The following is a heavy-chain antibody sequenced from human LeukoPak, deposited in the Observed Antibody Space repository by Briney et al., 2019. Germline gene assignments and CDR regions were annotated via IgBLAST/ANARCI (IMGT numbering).Heavy chain of an antibody. D-gene: IGHD4-23*01. V-gene: IGHV3-74*01. Sequence: AGSLTLSCAVSGITFSSYWMHWVRQPPGKGLVWVSRINSDGRSTNYADSVKGRFTISRDNAENTLYLQMNSLRAEDTAVYYCARSAYPGNSVIEDWGRGTLVTVSS. CDR1: GITFSSYW. J-gene: IGHJ4*02. CDR2: INSDGRST. CDR3: ARSAYPGNSVIED.